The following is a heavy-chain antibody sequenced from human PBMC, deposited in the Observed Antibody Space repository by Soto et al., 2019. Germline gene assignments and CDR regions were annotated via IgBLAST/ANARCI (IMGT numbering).Heavy chain of an antibody. CDR1: GGSISSSSYY. V-gene: IGHV4-39*07. CDR2: IYYSGST. CDR3: ARGRRYYGSGSPPRLDYYYGMDV. J-gene: IGHJ6*02. D-gene: IGHD3-10*01. Sequence: SETLSLTCTVSGGSISSSSYYWGWIRQPPGKGLEWIGSIYYSGSTYYNPSLKSRVTISVDTSKNQFSLKLSSVTAADTAVYYCARGRRYYGSGSPPRLDYYYGMDVWGQGTTVTVSS.